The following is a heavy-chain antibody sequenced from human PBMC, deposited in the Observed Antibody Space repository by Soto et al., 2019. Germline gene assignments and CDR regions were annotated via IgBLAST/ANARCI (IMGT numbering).Heavy chain of an antibody. CDR3: ARDLLWFGEFPRRNAFDI. J-gene: IGHJ3*02. CDR2: ISSSSYI. V-gene: IGHV3-21*01. D-gene: IGHD3-10*01. Sequence: GGSLRLSCAASGFTFSSYSMNWVRQAPGKGLEWVSSISSSSYIYYADSVKGRFTISRDNAKNSLYLQMNSLRAEDTAVYYCARDLLWFGEFPRRNAFDIWGQGTMVTVSS. CDR1: GFTFSSYS.